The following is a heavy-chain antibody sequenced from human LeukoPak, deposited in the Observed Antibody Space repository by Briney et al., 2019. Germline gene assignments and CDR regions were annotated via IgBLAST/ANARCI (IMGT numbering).Heavy chain of an antibody. Sequence: SETLSLTCTVSGGSLSSGGYYWSWIRQHPGKGLEWIGYIYYSGSTYYNPSLKSRVTISVDTSKNQFSLKLSSVTAADTAVYYCASLGTTAIFGVVITGWFDPWGQGTLVTVSS. CDR3: ASLGTTAIFGVVITGWFDP. CDR2: IYYSGST. J-gene: IGHJ5*02. CDR1: GGSLSSGGYY. D-gene: IGHD3-3*01. V-gene: IGHV4-31*03.